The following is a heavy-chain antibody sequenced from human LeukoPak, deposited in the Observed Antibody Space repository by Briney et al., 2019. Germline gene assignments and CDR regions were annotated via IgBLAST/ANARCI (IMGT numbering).Heavy chain of an antibody. CDR1: GFTFSSYS. CDR3: ARVIGWDEPFDI. J-gene: IGHJ3*02. CDR2: INTDGSST. V-gene: IGHV3-74*01. Sequence: GSLRLSCAASGFTFSSYSMNWVRQAPGKGLVWVSRINTDGSSTNYADSVKGRFTVSRDNAKNTLYLQMNSLRAEDTAVYYCARVIGWDEPFDIWGQGTMVTVSS. D-gene: IGHD1-26*01.